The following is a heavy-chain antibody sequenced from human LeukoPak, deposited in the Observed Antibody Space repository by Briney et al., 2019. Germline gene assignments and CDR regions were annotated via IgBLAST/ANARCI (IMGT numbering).Heavy chain of an antibody. CDR3: ARGGHYDSVWGRYRQKDGFDY. J-gene: IGHJ4*02. V-gene: IGHV3-66*01. D-gene: IGHD3-16*02. Sequence: GGSLRLSCAASEFSVGSNYMTWVRQAPGKGLEWVSLIYSGGSTYYADSVKGRFTISRDNSKNTLYLQMNSLRAEDTAVYYCARGGHYDSVWGRYRQKDGFDYWGQGTLVIVSS. CDR1: EFSVGSNY. CDR2: IYSGGST.